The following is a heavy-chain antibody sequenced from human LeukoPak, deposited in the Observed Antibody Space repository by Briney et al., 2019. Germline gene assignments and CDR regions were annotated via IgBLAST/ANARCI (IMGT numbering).Heavy chain of an antibody. D-gene: IGHD3-22*01. J-gene: IGHJ4*02. V-gene: IGHV4-4*07. Sequence: SETLSLTCTVSGYSISSGYYWGWIRQPAGKGLEWIGRIYTSGSTNYNPSLKSRVTMSVDTSKNQFSLKLSSVTAADTAVYYCARERDGYYYDSSDIHYFDYWGQGTLVTVSS. CDR2: IYTSGST. CDR1: GYSISSGYY. CDR3: ARERDGYYYDSSDIHYFDY.